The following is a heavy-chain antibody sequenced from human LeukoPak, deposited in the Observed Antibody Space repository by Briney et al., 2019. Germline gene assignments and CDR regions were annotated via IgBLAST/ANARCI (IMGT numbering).Heavy chain of an antibody. V-gene: IGHV3-7*01. Sequence: GGSLRLSCAASGFTFSSYWMSWVRQAPGKGLEWVANIKQDGSEKYYVDSVKGRFTISRDNAKNSLYLQMNSLRAEDTAVYYCARDRGDFHSVYLDYWGQGTLVTVSS. J-gene: IGHJ4*02. CDR2: IKQDGSEK. D-gene: IGHD2/OR15-2a*01. CDR1: GFTFSSYW. CDR3: ARDRGDFHSVYLDY.